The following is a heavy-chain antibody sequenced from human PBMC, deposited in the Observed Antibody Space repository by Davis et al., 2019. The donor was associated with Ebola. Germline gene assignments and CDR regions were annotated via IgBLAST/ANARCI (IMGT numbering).Heavy chain of an antibody. CDR3: NSGGDPGMDV. CDR2: IRSKANSYAT. V-gene: IGHV3-73*01. D-gene: IGHD2-21*01. J-gene: IGHJ6*02. Sequence: GGSLRLSCAASGFTFSGSAMHWVRQASGKGLEWVGRIRSKANSYATAYAASVKGRFTISRDDSKNTAYLQMNSLKTEDTAVYYCNSGGDPGMDVWGQGTTVTVSS. CDR1: GFTFSGSA.